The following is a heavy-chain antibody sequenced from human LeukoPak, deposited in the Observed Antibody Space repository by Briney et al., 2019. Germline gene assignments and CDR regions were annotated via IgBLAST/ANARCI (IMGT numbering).Heavy chain of an antibody. V-gene: IGHV3-23*01. D-gene: IGHD2-21*02. J-gene: IGHJ3*02. CDR3: ARSNVVVTAMGDAFDI. Sequence: GGSLRLSCAASGFTFSSYAMSWVRQAPGKGLEWVSAISGSGGSTYYADSVKGRFTISRDNSKNTLYLQMNSLRAEDTAVYYCARSNVVVTAMGDAFDIWGQGTMVTVSS. CDR2: ISGSGGST. CDR1: GFTFSSYA.